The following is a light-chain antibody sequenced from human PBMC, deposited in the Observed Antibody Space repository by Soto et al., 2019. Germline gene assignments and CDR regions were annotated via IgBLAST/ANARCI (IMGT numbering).Light chain of an antibody. J-gene: IGLJ7*01. CDR2: DVT. CDR1: LSDIGAYDL. Sequence: QSALTQPPSASGSPGQSVTISCTGTLSDIGAYDLVSWYQQYPGKAPKLMIYDVTNRPSGVPNRFSGSKSGNTASLTISGLQAEDEADYYCCSYTSSTTPLFGGGTQLTVL. CDR3: CSYTSSTTPL. V-gene: IGLV2-18*02.